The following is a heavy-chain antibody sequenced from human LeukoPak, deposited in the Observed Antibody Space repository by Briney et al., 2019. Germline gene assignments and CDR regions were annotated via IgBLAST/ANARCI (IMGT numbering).Heavy chain of an antibody. Sequence: GESLKISCKASGYRFTTYWIGWVRQMPGKGLEWMGIIYPGDSDTRYSPSFQGQVIISADKSISTAYLQWSSLKASDTAMYYCARRIAVREFDYWGQGTLVTVSS. V-gene: IGHV5-51*01. CDR1: GYRFTTYW. CDR3: ARRIAVREFDY. CDR2: IYPGDSDT. J-gene: IGHJ4*02. D-gene: IGHD6-19*01.